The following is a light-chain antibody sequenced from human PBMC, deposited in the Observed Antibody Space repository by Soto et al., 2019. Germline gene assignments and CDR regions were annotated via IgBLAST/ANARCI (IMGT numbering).Light chain of an antibody. CDR2: GNS. CDR3: QSYDSSLGVV. Sequence: QSVLTQPPSVSGAPGQRVTISCTGSSSNIGAGYDVHWYQQLPGTAPKLLIYGNSNRPSGVPDRFSGSKFGTSASLAITGLQAEDEADYYCQSYDSSLGVVFGGGTKLTVL. CDR1: SSNIGAGYD. J-gene: IGLJ2*01. V-gene: IGLV1-40*01.